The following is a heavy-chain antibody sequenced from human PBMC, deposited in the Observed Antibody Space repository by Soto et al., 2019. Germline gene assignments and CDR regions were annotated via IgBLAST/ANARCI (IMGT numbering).Heavy chain of an antibody. CDR1: GFTFSSYW. D-gene: IGHD2-21*01. CDR3: ARSCGGDCYWVDDSFDI. J-gene: IGHJ3*02. Sequence: GGSLRLSCAASGFTFSSYWMHWVRQAPGKGLVWVSRINSDGSSTSYADSVKGRFIISRDNAKNTLYLQMNSLRAEDTAVYYCARSCGGDCYWVDDSFDIWGQGTMVTVSS. V-gene: IGHV3-74*01. CDR2: INSDGSST.